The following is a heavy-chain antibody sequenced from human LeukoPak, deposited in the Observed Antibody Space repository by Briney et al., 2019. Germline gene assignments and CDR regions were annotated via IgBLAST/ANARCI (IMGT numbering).Heavy chain of an antibody. Sequence: GGSLRLSCATSGFNFGVVAMDWIRQAPGKGLEWVGFIRHREYGGTAEYAASVNGRFAISRDDSKSVVYLQMNDLRTEDTGVYYCARERAGDVDYWGLGTLVTVSS. J-gene: IGHJ4*02. CDR2: IRHREYGGTA. CDR3: ARERAGDVDY. CDR1: GFNFGVVA. V-gene: IGHV3-49*03.